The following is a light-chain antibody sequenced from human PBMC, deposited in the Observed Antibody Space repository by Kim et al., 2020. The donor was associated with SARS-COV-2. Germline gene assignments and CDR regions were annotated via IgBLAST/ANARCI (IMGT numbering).Light chain of an antibody. CDR1: QDIRND. J-gene: IGKJ5*01. CDR3: LQHNTYPIT. Sequence: ASVGDRVTLTCRASQDIRNDLGWYQQKPGRAPKRLFYGASSLQSGVPSRFSGSGSGTEFTLTISCLQPEDFATYFCLQHNTYPITFGQGTRLEIK. V-gene: IGKV1-17*01. CDR2: GAS.